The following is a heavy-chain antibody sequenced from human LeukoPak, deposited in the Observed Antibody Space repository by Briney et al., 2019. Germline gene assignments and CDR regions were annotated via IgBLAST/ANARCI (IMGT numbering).Heavy chain of an antibody. D-gene: IGHD2-21*01. CDR3: ARGGGALDY. V-gene: IGHV4-59*01. Sequence: KLWGPLSLPWPASGGSITSYSWSGTRRPPGRGREGIGHIYYMGRTNYNPTPRRGVTISVDTAKNKFSVKQSTVTEADTAVYYCARGGGALDYWGQGTLVTVSS. CDR1: GGSITSYS. J-gene: IGHJ4*02. CDR2: IYYMGRT.